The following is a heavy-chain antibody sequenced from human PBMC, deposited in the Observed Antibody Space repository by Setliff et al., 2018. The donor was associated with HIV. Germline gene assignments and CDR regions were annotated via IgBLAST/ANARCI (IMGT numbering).Heavy chain of an antibody. V-gene: IGHV4-4*07. CDR2: FYTSGST. J-gene: IGHJ4*02. D-gene: IGHD3-22*01. CDR1: GGSINTYY. Sequence: SETLSLTCTVSGGSINTYYWSWIRQPAGKGLEWIGRFYTSGSTNYNPSLKSRVTMSVDTSKNQFSLKLSSVTAADTAVYYCARDRLTYYFDYWGQGILVTVAS. CDR3: ARDRLTYYFDY.